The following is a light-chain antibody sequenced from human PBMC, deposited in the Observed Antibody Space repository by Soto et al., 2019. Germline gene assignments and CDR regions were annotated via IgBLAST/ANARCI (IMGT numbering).Light chain of an antibody. CDR2: GAS. CDR1: QSVSSNY. Sequence: EIVLTQSPGTLSLSLGERATLSCRASQSVSSNYLAWYQQKPGQAPRLLIYGASTRATGIPDRFSGGGSGTDFTLTISRLEPEDFAVYYCQQYGSSPITFGQRTLLAI. J-gene: IGKJ5*01. CDR3: QQYGSSPIT. V-gene: IGKV3-20*01.